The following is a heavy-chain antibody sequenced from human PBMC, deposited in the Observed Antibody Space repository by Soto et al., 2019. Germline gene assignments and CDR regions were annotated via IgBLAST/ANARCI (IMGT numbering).Heavy chain of an antibody. CDR3: ARVGYYGSGSYYITWFDY. CDR2: ISSSSSYI. Sequence: SLRLSCAASGFTFSSYSMNWVRQAPGKGLEWVSSISSSSSYIYYADSVKGRFTISRDNAKNSLYLQMNSLRAEDTAVYYCARVGYYGSGSYYITWFDYWGQGTLVTVSS. D-gene: IGHD3-10*01. J-gene: IGHJ4*02. V-gene: IGHV3-21*01. CDR1: GFTFSSYS.